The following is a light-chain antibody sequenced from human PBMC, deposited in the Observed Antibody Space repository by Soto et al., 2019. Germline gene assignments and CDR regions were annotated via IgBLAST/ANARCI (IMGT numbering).Light chain of an antibody. CDR2: AAS. V-gene: IGKV1-39*01. J-gene: IGKJ4*01. Sequence: IQLTQSPSSLSASVGDRVTITCRASQGISSYLAWYQQKPGKAPKLLIYAASTLQSGVPPRFNGSVSGTDFTLTISSLQPEDFATYYCQQTYRTPLTFGGGTKVDI. CDR3: QQTYRTPLT. CDR1: QGISSY.